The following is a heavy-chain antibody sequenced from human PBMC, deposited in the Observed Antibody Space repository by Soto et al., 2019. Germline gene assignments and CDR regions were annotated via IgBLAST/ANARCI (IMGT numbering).Heavy chain of an antibody. CDR2: ISYDGSNI. J-gene: IGHJ4*02. V-gene: IGHV3-30-3*01. CDR3: ARVRQQWLVSAHFFDY. Sequence: PGGSLRLSCAVSGFTFGDHYMHWVRQAPGKGLEWVALISYDGSNIHYADSVKGRFTISRDNSKNTLSLQTNSLRAEDTAVYYCARVRQQWLVSAHFFDYWGQGTLVTVSS. CDR1: GFTFGDHY. D-gene: IGHD6-19*01.